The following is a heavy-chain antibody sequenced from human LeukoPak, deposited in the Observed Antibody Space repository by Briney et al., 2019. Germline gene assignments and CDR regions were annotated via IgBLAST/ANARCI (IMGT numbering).Heavy chain of an antibody. CDR2: IFPGDSDT. V-gene: IGHV5-51*01. Sequence: GESLKISCKGSGYGFTAYWIGWVRQMPGKGLEWMGIIFPGDSDTRYSPSFQGHVTIPADKSISTAYLQWSSLEASDTAMYYCATGGTTGTPGYFDYWGQGTLVTVSS. D-gene: IGHD1-1*01. CDR3: ATGGTTGTPGYFDY. J-gene: IGHJ4*02. CDR1: GYGFTAYW.